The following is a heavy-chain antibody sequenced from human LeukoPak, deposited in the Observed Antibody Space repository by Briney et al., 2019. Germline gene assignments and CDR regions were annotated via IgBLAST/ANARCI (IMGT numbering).Heavy chain of an antibody. D-gene: IGHD3-22*01. V-gene: IGHV3-30-3*01. J-gene: IGHJ3*02. CDR1: GFTFSSYA. CDR2: ISYDGSNK. Sequence: PGGSLRLSCAASGFTFSSYAMHWVRQAPGKGLEWVAVISYDGSNKYYADSVKGRFTISRDNAKNSLYLQMNSLRAEDTAVYYCARDAPSLTHGHTYYYDSSGFDAFDIWGQGTMVTVSS. CDR3: ARDAPSLTHGHTYYYDSSGFDAFDI.